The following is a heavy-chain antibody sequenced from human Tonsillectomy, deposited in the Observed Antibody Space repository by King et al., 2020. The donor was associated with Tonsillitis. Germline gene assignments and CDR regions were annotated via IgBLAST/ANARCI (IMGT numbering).Heavy chain of an antibody. CDR1: GGSFSGYY. Sequence: VQLQQWGAGLLKPSETLSLTCAVYGGSFSGYYWSWIRQPPGKGLEWIGEINHSGSTNSNPSLKSRVTISVDTSKNQFALNLSSVTAEDTAVYYCAREDNRYISGYYMDVWGKGTTVTVSS. CDR2: INHSGST. CDR3: AREDNRYISGYYMDV. J-gene: IGHJ6*03. D-gene: IGHD1-1*01. V-gene: IGHV4-34*01.